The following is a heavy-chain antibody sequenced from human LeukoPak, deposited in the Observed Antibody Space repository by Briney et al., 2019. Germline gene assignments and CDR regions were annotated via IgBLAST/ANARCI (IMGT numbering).Heavy chain of an antibody. J-gene: IGHJ4*02. V-gene: IGHV3-15*01. CDR1: GFSFKDAW. CDR3: TRIRGYSACDFNY. Sequence: GGSLRLSCAASGFSFKDAWMSWVRQAPGKGLEWVGRIKSTTDGVTTDYAAPVKGRFTISRDDSRNTLYLQLNSLKTEDTALYYCTRIRGYSACDFNYWGQGTLVTVSS. CDR2: IKSTTDGVTT. D-gene: IGHD5-12*01.